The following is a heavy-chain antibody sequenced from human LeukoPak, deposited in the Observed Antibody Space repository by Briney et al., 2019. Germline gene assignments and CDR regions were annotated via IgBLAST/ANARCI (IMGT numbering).Heavy chain of an antibody. J-gene: IGHJ4*02. CDR2: ISYDGSNK. CDR1: GFTFSSYA. V-gene: IGHV3-30-3*01. Sequence: GGSLRLSCAASGFTFSSYAMHWVRQAPGKGLEWVAVISYDGSNKYYADSVKGRFTISRDNSKNTPYLQMNSLRAEDTAVYYCARASIRGYGDYSFYFDYWGQGTLVTVSS. CDR3: ARASIRGYGDYSFYFDY. D-gene: IGHD4-17*01.